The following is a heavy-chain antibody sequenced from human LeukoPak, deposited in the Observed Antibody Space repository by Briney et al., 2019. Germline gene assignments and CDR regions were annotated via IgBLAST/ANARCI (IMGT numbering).Heavy chain of an antibody. CDR2: ISGSGGST. CDR1: GFTFSSYA. Sequence: GGSLRLSCAASGFTFSSYAMSWVRQAPGEGLEWVSAISGSGGSTYYADSVKGRFTISRDNSKNTLYLQMNSLRAEDTAVYYCAKVYYGSGSRYYFDYWGQGTLVTVSS. V-gene: IGHV3-23*01. J-gene: IGHJ4*02. D-gene: IGHD3-10*01. CDR3: AKVYYGSGSRYYFDY.